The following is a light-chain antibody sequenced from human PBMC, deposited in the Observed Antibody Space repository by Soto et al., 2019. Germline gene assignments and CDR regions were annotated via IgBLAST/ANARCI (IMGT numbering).Light chain of an antibody. J-gene: IGKJ1*01. Sequence: DIQMTQSPSTLSASVGDRVTITCRASQSISSWLAWYQQKPGKAPKLLIYDASSLESGVPSRFSGSGSWAEFTLTSSSLQPDDFATYYCQQYNSYSWTFGQGTKVDIK. CDR3: QQYNSYSWT. CDR1: QSISSW. V-gene: IGKV1-5*01. CDR2: DAS.